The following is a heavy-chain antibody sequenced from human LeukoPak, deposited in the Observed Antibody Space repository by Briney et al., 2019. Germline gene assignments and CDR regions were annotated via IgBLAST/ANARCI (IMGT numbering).Heavy chain of an antibody. D-gene: IGHD1-1*01. Sequence: GGSLRLSCAISGFIFNSNGMNWVRQTPGKGLEWVSTFSGADGNTYYADSVKGRFTISRDNSKNTVSLQMNSLRVEDTAVYYYARGIYWSLDYWGQGDLVTVSS. CDR3: ARGIYWSLDY. CDR1: GFIFNSNG. CDR2: FSGADGNT. J-gene: IGHJ4*02. V-gene: IGHV3-23*01.